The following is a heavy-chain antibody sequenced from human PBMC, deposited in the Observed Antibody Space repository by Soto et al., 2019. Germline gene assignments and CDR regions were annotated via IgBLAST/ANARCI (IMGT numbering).Heavy chain of an antibody. V-gene: IGHV1-2*02. CDR1: GYTFTGYY. CDR2: INPNSGGT. D-gene: IGHD3-22*01. J-gene: IGHJ4*02. CDR3: ARDRYYDSSGSFDY. Sequence: ASVKVSCKASGYTFTGYYMHWVRRAPGQGLEWMGWINPNSGGTNYAQKFQGRVTMTRDTSISTAYMELSRLRSDDTAVYYCARDRYYDSSGSFDYWGQGTLVTVSS.